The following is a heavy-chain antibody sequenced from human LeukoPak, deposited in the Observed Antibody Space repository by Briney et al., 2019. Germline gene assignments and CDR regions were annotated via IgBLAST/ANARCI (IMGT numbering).Heavy chain of an antibody. CDR2: IYYSGST. Sequence: SETLSLTCTVSGGSISSYYWSWLRQPPGKGLEWIGYIYYSGSTYYNPSLKSRVTISVDTSKNQFSLKLSSVTAADTAVYYCARELRRDGYADYWGQGTLVTVSS. V-gene: IGHV4-59*06. J-gene: IGHJ4*02. CDR3: ARELRRDGYADY. D-gene: IGHD5-24*01. CDR1: GGSISSYY.